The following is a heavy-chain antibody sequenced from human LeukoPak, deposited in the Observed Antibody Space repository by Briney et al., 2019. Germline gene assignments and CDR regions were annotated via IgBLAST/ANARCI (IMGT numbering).Heavy chain of an antibody. CDR3: ARGEEMATTHFDY. CDR2: INPNSGGT. D-gene: IGHD5-24*01. Sequence: ASVKVSCKASGYTFTGYYMHWVRQAPGQGLEWMGWINPNSGGTNYAQKFQGRVTMTRDTSISTAYMELSRLRSDDTAVYYCARGEEMATTHFDYWGQGTLVTVSS. CDR1: GYTFTGYY. V-gene: IGHV1-2*02. J-gene: IGHJ4*02.